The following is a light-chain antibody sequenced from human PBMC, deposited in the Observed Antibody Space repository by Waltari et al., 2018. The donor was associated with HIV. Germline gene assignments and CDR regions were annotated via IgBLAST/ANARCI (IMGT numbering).Light chain of an antibody. CDR1: QTVNTY. CDR3: QQRTDSIT. J-gene: IGKJ4*01. V-gene: IGKV3D-11*02. Sequence: ELVLTQSPATLSLSPGERATLFCRASQTVNTYLAWYQQKPGQAPSLVIYDASSGAGTDFTLTISSLEPDDVAVYYCQQRTDSITFGGGTKVEIK. CDR2: DAS.